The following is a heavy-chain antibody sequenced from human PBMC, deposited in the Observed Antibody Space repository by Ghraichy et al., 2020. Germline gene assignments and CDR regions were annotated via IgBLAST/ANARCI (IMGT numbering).Heavy chain of an antibody. CDR3: ARGGRSSWYSYGMDV. CDR1: GGSFSGYY. Sequence: SETLSLTCAVYGGSFSGYYWSWIRQPPGKGLEWIGEINHSGSTNYNPSLKSPVTISVDTSKNQFSLKLSSVTAADTAVYYCARGGRSSWYSYGMDVWGQGTTVTVSS. V-gene: IGHV4-34*01. CDR2: INHSGST. J-gene: IGHJ6*02. D-gene: IGHD6-13*01.